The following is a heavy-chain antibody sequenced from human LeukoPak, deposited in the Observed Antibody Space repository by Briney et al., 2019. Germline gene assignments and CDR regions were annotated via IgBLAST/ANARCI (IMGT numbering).Heavy chain of an antibody. CDR3: ARVHYFDSSGYYSSTYYYYMDV. D-gene: IGHD3-22*01. CDR1: GGSVRSYY. CDR2: ISYSGST. J-gene: IGHJ6*03. V-gene: IGHV4-59*02. Sequence: SETLSLTCTVSGGSVRSYYWSWIRQPPGKGLEWIGYISYSGSTKDNPSLKSRVTISIDTSKNQFSLKLSSVAAADTAVYYCARVHYFDSSGYYSSTYYYYMDVWGKGTTVTVSS.